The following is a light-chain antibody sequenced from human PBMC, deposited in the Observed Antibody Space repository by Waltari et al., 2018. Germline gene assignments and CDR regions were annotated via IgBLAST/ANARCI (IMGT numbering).Light chain of an antibody. J-gene: IGLJ3*02. CDR1: TSNIGANL. CDR2: GDN. Sequence: QSVLTQPPSASGTPGQRVTISCSGSTSNIGANLVYWYQQLPGTAPKLLRCGDNKRPSGVPDRFSDSKSGTSASLAISGLRSEDEADYYCAAWDDRVRGRVFGGGTKLTVL. CDR3: AAWDDRVRGRV. V-gene: IGLV1-47*02.